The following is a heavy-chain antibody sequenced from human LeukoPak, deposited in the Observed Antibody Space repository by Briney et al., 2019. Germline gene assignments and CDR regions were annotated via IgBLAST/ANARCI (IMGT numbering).Heavy chain of an antibody. CDR3: ARLGRYADY. CDR2: ILGSGGSS. V-gene: IGHV3-23*01. J-gene: IGHJ4*02. Sequence: PGGCLRLSCAASGFTFTNYAMTWVRQLPGKGLEWVSHILGSGGSSYHVDSVKGRFTISRDNSKNTLYLQMNSLRAEDTAVYYCARLGRYADYWGQGTLVTVSS. CDR1: GFTFTNYA. D-gene: IGHD3-16*01.